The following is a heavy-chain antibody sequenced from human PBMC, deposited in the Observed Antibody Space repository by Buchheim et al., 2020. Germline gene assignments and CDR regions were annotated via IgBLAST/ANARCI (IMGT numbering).Heavy chain of an antibody. Sequence: QVQLVESGGGVVQPGRSLRLSCAASGLTFSSYAMHWVRQAPGKGLEWVAVISYDGSNKYYADSVKGRFTISRDNSKNTLFLQMNSLRAEDTAVYYCARDLFRTYYYDSSGPFDYWGQGTL. J-gene: IGHJ4*02. CDR3: ARDLFRTYYYDSSGPFDY. D-gene: IGHD3-22*01. CDR1: GLTFSSYA. CDR2: ISYDGSNK. V-gene: IGHV3-30*04.